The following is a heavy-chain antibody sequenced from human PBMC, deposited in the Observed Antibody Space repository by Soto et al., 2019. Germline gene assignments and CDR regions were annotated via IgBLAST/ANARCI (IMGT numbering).Heavy chain of an antibody. V-gene: IGHV3-33*01. D-gene: IGHD2-2*01. CDR3: ARDRRLIVVVPAAGWFDP. CDR1: GFTFSSYG. CDR2: IWYDGSNK. J-gene: IGHJ5*02. Sequence: QVQLVESGGGVVQPGRSLRLSCAASGFTFSSYGMHWVRQAPGKGLEWVAVIWYDGSNKYYADSVKGRFTISRDNSKNTLYLQMNSLRAEATAVYYCARDRRLIVVVPAAGWFDPWGQGTLVTVSS.